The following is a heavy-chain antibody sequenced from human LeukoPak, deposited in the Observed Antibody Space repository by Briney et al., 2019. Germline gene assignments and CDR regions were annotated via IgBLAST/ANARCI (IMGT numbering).Heavy chain of an antibody. D-gene: IGHD3-16*01. V-gene: IGHV3-23*01. Sequence: PGGSLRLSCTASGFTFSSYAMSWVRQAPGKGLEWVSAISGSGGSTYYADSVKGRFTISRDNSKNTLYLQMNSLRAEDTAVYYCARLDYDYVWGSSPKYFDYWGQGTLVTVSS. CDR3: ARLDYDYVWGSSPKYFDY. CDR1: GFTFSSYA. CDR2: ISGSGGST. J-gene: IGHJ4*02.